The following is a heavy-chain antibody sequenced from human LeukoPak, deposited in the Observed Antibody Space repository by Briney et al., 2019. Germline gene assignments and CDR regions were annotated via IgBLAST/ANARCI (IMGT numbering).Heavy chain of an antibody. V-gene: IGHV3-9*01. CDR1: GFTFDDYA. CDR3: AKVGSIYSSSWYSYLQH. CDR2: ISWNSGSI. J-gene: IGHJ1*01. D-gene: IGHD6-13*01. Sequence: GGSLRLSCAASGFTFDDYAMHWVRQAPGKGLEWVSGISWNSGSIGYADSVKGRFTISRDNAKNSLYLQMNSLRAEDTALYYCAKVGSIYSSSWYSYLQHWGQGTLVTISS.